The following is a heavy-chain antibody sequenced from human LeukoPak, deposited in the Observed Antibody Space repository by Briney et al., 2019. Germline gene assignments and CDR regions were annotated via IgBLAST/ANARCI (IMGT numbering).Heavy chain of an antibody. J-gene: IGHJ5*02. D-gene: IGHD6-13*01. CDR2: ISGSGGST. CDR1: GFTLSSYA. CDR3: AKDATSSWHQNWFDP. Sequence: GGSLRLSCVGSGFTLSSYAVNWVRQAPGKGLEWVSVISGSGGSTQYADSVKGRFTVSRDNSKDTVYLQMNGLRAEDTAVYYCAKDATSSWHQNWFDPWGQGTLVTVSS. V-gene: IGHV3-23*01.